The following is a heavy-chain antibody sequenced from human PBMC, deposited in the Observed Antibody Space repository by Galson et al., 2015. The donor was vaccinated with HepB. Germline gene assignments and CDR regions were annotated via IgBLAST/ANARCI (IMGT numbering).Heavy chain of an antibody. J-gene: IGHJ4*02. CDR3: ARAPTIAARLFDF. D-gene: IGHD6-6*01. V-gene: IGHV1-2*02. CDR1: GYTFTGHY. CDR2: INTNSGGT. Sequence: SVKVSCKASGYTFTGHYMHWVRQAPGQGLEWMGWINTNSGGTNYAQKFQGRVTTTGDTSISTAYMELSRLRSDDTAVYYCARAPTIAARLFDFWGQGTLVTVSS.